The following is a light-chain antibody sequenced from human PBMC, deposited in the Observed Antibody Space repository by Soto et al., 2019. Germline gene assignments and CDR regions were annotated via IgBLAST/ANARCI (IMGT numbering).Light chain of an antibody. J-gene: IGLJ2*01. CDR2: GNI. CDR3: QSYDSSLSAV. CDR1: SSNIGAGYD. Sequence: QSVLTQPPSVSGAPGQRVTISCTGSSSNIGAGYDVHWYQQLPGTAPKLLIYGNINRPSGVPDRFSGSKSGTSASLAITGLQAEDEANYCCQSYDSSLSAVFGGGTQLTVL. V-gene: IGLV1-40*01.